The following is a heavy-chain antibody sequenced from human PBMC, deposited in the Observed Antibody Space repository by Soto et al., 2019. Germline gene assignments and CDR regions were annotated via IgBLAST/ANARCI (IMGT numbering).Heavy chain of an antibody. D-gene: IGHD3-16*01. CDR3: ARAAIMTPPAS. V-gene: IGHV3-30*14. CDR2: ISGDGTNK. CDR1: GFNFTSHA. J-gene: IGHJ5*02. Sequence: QVQLVDSGGGVVQPGRSLRLSCAASGFNFTSHAMHWVRQAPGKGLEWVAVISGDGTNKYYAESVKGRFTISRDNFKNTLSLQMNSLRVEDTAVYLCARAAIMTPPASWGQGTLVTVSS.